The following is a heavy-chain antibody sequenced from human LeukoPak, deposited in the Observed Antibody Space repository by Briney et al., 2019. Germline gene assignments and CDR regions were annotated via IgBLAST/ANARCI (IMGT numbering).Heavy chain of an antibody. J-gene: IGHJ4*02. CDR1: GFTFDDYA. CDR3: AKERNYYDSSGGFDY. Sequence: PGGSLRLSCAASGFTFDDYAMHWVRQAPGKGLEWVSGISWNSGSIGYADSVKGRFTISRDNAKNSLYLQMNSLRAEDTALYYCAKERNYYDSSGGFDYWGQGTLVTVSS. CDR2: ISWNSGSI. V-gene: IGHV3-9*01. D-gene: IGHD3-22*01.